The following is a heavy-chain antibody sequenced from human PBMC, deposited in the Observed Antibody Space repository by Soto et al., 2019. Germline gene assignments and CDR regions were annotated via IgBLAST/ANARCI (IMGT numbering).Heavy chain of an antibody. CDR2: ISSSGSTI. J-gene: IGHJ6*03. V-gene: IGHV3-11*01. CDR3: ARDRYYYYMDV. CDR1: GSTFSEYY. Sequence: GGFLRLSCAASGSTFSEYYMSWIRQAPGKGLEWVSYISSSGSTIYYADSVKGRFTISRDNAKNSLYLQMNSLRAEDTAVYYCARDRYYYYMDVWGKGTTVTVSS.